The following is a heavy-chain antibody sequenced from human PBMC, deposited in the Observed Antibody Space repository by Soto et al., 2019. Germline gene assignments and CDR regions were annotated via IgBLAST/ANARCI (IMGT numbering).Heavy chain of an antibody. J-gene: IGHJ3*02. CDR1: GFTFSSYA. V-gene: IGHV3-23*01. CDR2: ISGSGGIT. D-gene: IGHD1-20*01. Sequence: PGGSLRLSCAASGFTFSSYAMGWVRQAPGKGLDWVSVISGSGGITYSADSVKGRFAISRDNSKNTLFLQMTSLRAEDTAIYYCAKDRMDHNSVWDPFDIWGRGTMVTVSS. CDR3: AKDRMDHNSVWDPFDI.